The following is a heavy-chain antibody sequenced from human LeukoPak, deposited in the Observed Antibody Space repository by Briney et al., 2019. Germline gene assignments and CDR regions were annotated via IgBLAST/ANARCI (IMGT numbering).Heavy chain of an antibody. CDR2: MYYSGST. J-gene: IGHJ4*02. V-gene: IGHV4-39*07. D-gene: IGHD2-15*01. CDR3: ARDKGGPLDY. CDR1: GGSISSSSYY. Sequence: SETLSLTCTVSGGSISSSSYYWGWIRQPPGKGLEWIGSMYYSGSTYYNPSLKSRVTISVDTSKNQFSLKLSSVTAADTAVYYCARDKGGPLDYWGQGTLVTVSS.